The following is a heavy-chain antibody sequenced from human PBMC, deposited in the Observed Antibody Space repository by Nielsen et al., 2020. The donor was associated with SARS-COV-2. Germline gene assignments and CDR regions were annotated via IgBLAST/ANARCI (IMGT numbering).Heavy chain of an antibody. Sequence: SETLSLTCTVSGGSISRDYWSWLRQPPGKGLQWIGHIYYSGSTTYNPSLNSRVTILVDTSKNQFSLKLSSVTAADTAVYYCAALSSGGFDYWGRGTLVTVSS. V-gene: IGHV4-59*13. D-gene: IGHD3-10*01. CDR1: GGSISRDY. J-gene: IGHJ4*02. CDR2: IYYSGST. CDR3: AALSSGGFDY.